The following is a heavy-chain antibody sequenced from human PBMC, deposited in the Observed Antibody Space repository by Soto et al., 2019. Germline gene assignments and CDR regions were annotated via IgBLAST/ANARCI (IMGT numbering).Heavy chain of an antibody. CDR1: GYTFTSYG. D-gene: IGHD3-3*01. J-gene: IGHJ4*02. V-gene: IGHV1-18*04. CDR3: ARDRYDFWSGYPWFDY. CDR2: ISAYNGNT. Sequence: QVQLVQSGAEVKKPGASVKVSCKASGYTFTSYGISWVRQAPGQGLEWMGWISAYNGNTNYAQKLQGRVTMTTDTATSTAYMEPRSLRSDDTAVYYCARDRYDFWSGYPWFDYWGQGTLVTVSS.